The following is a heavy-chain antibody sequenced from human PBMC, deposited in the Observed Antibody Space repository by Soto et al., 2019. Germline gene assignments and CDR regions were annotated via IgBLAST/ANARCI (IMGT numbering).Heavy chain of an antibody. CDR2: IIGSGDYA. CDR3: ARDPNCDYIGAFDN. CDR1: GFTFNIFA. D-gene: IGHD4-17*01. J-gene: IGHJ3*02. V-gene: IGHV3-23*01. Sequence: EVQLLESGGGLVPPGGSLRLSCAASGFTFNIFAMTWVRQAPGKGLEWVSSIIGSGDYAKYTDSVQGRFTISRDNSRNTLYLQMNSLRSEDTALYYCARDPNCDYIGAFDNWGQGTMVTVSS.